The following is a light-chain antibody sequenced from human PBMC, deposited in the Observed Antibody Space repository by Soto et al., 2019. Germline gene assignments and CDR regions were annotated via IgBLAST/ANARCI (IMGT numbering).Light chain of an antibody. J-gene: IGLJ2*01. CDR1: SSDIGDYNY. CDR3: SSYAGSTTVL. CDR2: DVS. Sequence: QSALTQPASVSGSLGQSIAFSCTGTSSDIGDYNYVSWYQQLTGKAPKLMIYDVSNRPSGVSDRFSGSVSGNTASLTISGLQPEDEADYYCSSYAGSTTVLFGGGTKLTVL. V-gene: IGLV2-14*01.